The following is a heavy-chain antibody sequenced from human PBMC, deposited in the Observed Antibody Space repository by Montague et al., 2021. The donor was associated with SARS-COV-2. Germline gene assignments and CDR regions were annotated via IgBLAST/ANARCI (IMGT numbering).Heavy chain of an antibody. V-gene: IGHV4-34*01. CDR2: INHSGSA. CDR3: ARLGEGVVPAPILGVGPYYSYFYMDV. Sequence: ETLSLTCAVYGGSFSGYYWNWIRQPPGKGLEWIGEINHSGSANYNPSLKRRVTISVDTSKNQFSLKLNSVTAADTAVYYCARLGEGVVPAPILGVGPYYSYFYMDVWGKGATVTVS. D-gene: IGHD2-2*02. CDR1: GGSFSGYY. J-gene: IGHJ6*03.